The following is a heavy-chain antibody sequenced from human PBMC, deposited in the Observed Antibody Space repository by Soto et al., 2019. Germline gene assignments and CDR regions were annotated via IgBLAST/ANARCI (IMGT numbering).Heavy chain of an antibody. J-gene: IGHJ4*02. D-gene: IGHD6-19*01. CDR3: ARSIAVAGTPEFDY. CDR1: GFTFSSYT. CDR2: ISYDDGVNK. Sequence: QVQLVESGGGVVQPGRSLRLSCAASGFTFSSYTMHWVRQAPGKGLEWVAVISYDDGVNKYYADSVKGRFTISRDNSKNTLYLQMNSLRAEETAVYYCARSIAVAGTPEFDYWGQGALVTVSS. V-gene: IGHV3-30-3*01.